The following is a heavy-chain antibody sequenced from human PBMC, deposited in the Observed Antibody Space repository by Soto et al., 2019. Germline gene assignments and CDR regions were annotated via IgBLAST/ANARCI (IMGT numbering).Heavy chain of an antibody. CDR3: ARDFDRHYYGSGRRYGMDV. CDR1: GGTFSSYP. V-gene: IGHV1-69*01. J-gene: IGHJ6*02. D-gene: IGHD3-10*01. Sequence: SSVKRSRKTSGGTFSSYPSSWGRHAHGQGLEWMGGIIPIFGTANYAQKFQGRVTITADESTSTAYMELSSLRSEDTAVYYCARDFDRHYYGSGRRYGMDVWRQGTTVIVSS. CDR2: IIPIFGTA.